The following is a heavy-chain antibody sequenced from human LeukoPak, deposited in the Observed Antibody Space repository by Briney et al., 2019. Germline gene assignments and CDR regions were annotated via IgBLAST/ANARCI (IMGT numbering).Heavy chain of an antibody. CDR2: INSEGSST. Sequence: PGGSPRLSCAASGFTFSSYWMHWVRQAPGKGLVWVSRINSEGSSTSYADSVKGRFTISRDNAKNTLYLQMNSLRAEDTAVYYCARYDYYDSSGYKIAEYFQHWGQGTLVTVSS. J-gene: IGHJ1*01. CDR1: GFTFSSYW. CDR3: ARYDYYDSSGYKIAEYFQH. V-gene: IGHV3-74*01. D-gene: IGHD3-22*01.